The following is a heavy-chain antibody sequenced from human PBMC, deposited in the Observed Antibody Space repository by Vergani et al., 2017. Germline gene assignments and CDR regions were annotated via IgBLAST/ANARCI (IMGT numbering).Heavy chain of an antibody. J-gene: IGHJ3*02. CDR3: ARDHGNEDAFDI. D-gene: IGHD1-1*01. CDR1: GFTFSSYA. CDR2: ISGSGGST. Sequence: EVQLLESGGGLVQPGGSLRLSCAASGFTFSSYAMSWVRQAPGKGLEWVSAISGSGGSTYYNPSLKSRVTISVDTSKNQFSLKLSSVTAADTAVYYCARDHGNEDAFDIWGQGTMVTVSS. V-gene: IGHV3-23*02.